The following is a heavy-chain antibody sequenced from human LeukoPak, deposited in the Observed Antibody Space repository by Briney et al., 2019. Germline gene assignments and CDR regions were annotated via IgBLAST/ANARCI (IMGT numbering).Heavy chain of an antibody. J-gene: IGHJ5*02. D-gene: IGHD3-3*01. CDR3: ARDHPYYDFWSGQGLNWFDP. V-gene: IGHV4-4*07. CDR1: GGSISSYY. Sequence: SETLSLTCTVSGGSISSYYWSWIRQPAVKGLEWIGRIYTSGSTNYNPSLKSRVTMSVDTSKNQFSLKLSSVTAADTAVYYCARDHPYYDFWSGQGLNWFDPWGQGTLVTVSS. CDR2: IYTSGST.